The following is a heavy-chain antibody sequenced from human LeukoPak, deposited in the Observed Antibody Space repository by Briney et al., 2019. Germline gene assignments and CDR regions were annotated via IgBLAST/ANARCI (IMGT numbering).Heavy chain of an antibody. D-gene: IGHD2-2*01. Sequence: PSRTLSLTSTVSGGSISSSSYYWGSIRQPPGKGLEWVGTIYYSGSTYYNPSLKSRVTISVDTSKNQFSLKLSSLTAADTAVYYCARRPVIYCSSTSCYAGAFDIWGQGTMVTVSS. CDR1: GGSISSSSYY. CDR3: ARRPVIYCSSTSCYAGAFDI. J-gene: IGHJ3*02. V-gene: IGHV4-39*01. CDR2: IYYSGST.